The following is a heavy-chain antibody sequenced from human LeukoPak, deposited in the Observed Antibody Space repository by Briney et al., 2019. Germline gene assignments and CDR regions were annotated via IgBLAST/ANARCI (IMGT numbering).Heavy chain of an antibody. Sequence: GGSLRLSCAASGFTFSNAWMSWVRQAPGKGLEWVANIKQDGSEKYYVDSVKGRFTISRDNAKNSLYLQMNSLRAEDTAVYYCARERQGFGELLIDYWGQGTLVTVSS. CDR2: IKQDGSEK. CDR3: ARERQGFGELLIDY. CDR1: GFTFSNAW. V-gene: IGHV3-7*01. D-gene: IGHD3-10*01. J-gene: IGHJ4*02.